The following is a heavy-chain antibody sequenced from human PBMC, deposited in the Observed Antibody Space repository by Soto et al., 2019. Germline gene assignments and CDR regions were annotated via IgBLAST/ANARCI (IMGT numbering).Heavy chain of an antibody. Sequence: ASVKVSCKASGYTFTSYYMHWVRQAPGQGLEWMGIINPSGGSTSYAQKFQGRVTMTRDTSTSTVYMELSSLRSEDTAVYYCATTMVRGVIITWVYFDYWGQGTLVTVSS. J-gene: IGHJ4*02. CDR1: GYTFTSYY. CDR3: ATTMVRGVIITWVYFDY. V-gene: IGHV1-46*03. CDR2: INPSGGST. D-gene: IGHD3-10*01.